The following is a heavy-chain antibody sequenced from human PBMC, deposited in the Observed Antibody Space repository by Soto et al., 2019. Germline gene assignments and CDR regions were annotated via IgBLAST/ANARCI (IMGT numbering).Heavy chain of an antibody. CDR1: GCSFSSYW. Sequence: EVQVVESGGDLVQPGGSLRLSCGTCGCSFSSYWMSWVRQAPGKGLERLATVKQDGSKTYYVDSVKGRFVISRDNTKNSVFLQMNSLTVEDTAVYFCASQRDYGEHDYWGQGTLVTVSS. CDR3: ASQRDYGEHDY. V-gene: IGHV3-7*01. J-gene: IGHJ4*02. CDR2: VKQDGSKT. D-gene: IGHD4-17*01.